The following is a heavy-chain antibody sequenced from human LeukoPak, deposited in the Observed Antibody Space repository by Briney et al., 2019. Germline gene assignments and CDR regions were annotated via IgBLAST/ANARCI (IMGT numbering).Heavy chain of an antibody. Sequence: TGGSLRLSCAASGFTFSSYGMHWVRQAPGKGLEWVAVISHDGSNKFYPDSVKGRFTISRDNSNLYLQMNSLRAEDTAVYYCAKDGKKWQEPLESWGQGTLVIVSS. V-gene: IGHV3-30*18. J-gene: IGHJ4*02. D-gene: IGHD1-14*01. CDR1: GFTFSSYG. CDR3: AKDGKKWQEPLES. CDR2: ISHDGSNK.